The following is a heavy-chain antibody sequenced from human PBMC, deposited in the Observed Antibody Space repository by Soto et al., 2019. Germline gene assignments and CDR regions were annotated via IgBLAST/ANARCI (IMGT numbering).Heavy chain of an antibody. V-gene: IGHV1-18*01. CDR3: ARDLLPPTTVVIDAFDI. CDR2: ISAYNGNT. J-gene: IGHJ3*02. Sequence: ASVKGSCKASGYTFTSYGISWVRQAPGQGLEWMGWISAYNGNTNYAQKLQGRVTMTTDTSTSTAYMELRSLRSDDTAVYYCARDLLPPTTVVIDAFDIWGQGTMVTVSS. D-gene: IGHD4-17*01. CDR1: GYTFTSYG.